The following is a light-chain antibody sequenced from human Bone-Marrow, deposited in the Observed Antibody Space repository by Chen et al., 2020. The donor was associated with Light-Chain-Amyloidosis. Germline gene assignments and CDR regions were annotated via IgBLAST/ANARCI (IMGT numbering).Light chain of an antibody. CDR2: DDS. Sequence: SYVLTQPSSVSVAPGQTATIACGGNNIGSTSLHWYQPTPGQAPLLVVYDDSDRPSGIPARLAGSNSGNTATLTISRVEAGEEADYYCQVWDRSSDRPVFGGGTKLTIL. CDR3: QVWDRSSDRPV. CDR1: NIGSTS. J-gene: IGLJ3*02. V-gene: IGLV3-21*02.